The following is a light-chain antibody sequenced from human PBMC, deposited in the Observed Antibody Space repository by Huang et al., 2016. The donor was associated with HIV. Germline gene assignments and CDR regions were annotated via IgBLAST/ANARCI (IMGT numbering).Light chain of an antibody. CDR1: LDIYNF. Sequence: DIQMTQSPSSLSASVGDRVTITCQASLDIYNFLNWYKQKPGKAPKLLIYDASNLEAGVPSRFSGSGSGTDFTFTISSLQPEDIGTYYCQQYDKVPPTFGGGTKLEIK. CDR3: QQYDKVPPT. J-gene: IGKJ4*01. CDR2: DAS. V-gene: IGKV1-33*01.